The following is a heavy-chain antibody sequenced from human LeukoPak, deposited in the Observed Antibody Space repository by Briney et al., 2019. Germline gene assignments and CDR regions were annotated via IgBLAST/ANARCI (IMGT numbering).Heavy chain of an antibody. V-gene: IGHV1-18*01. D-gene: IGHD3-3*01. CDR3: ARDAPGGDTYYDFWSGYITPAAFDI. J-gene: IGHJ3*02. Sequence: ASVKVSCKASGYTFTSYGISWVRQAPGQGLEWMGWISAYNGNTNYAQKLQGRVTMTTDTSTSTAYMELRSLRSDDTAMYYCARDAPGGDTYYDFWSGYITPAAFDIWGQGTMVTVSS. CDR2: ISAYNGNT. CDR1: GYTFTSYG.